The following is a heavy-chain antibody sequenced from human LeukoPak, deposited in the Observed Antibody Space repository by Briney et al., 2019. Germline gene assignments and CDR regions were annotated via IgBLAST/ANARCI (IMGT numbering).Heavy chain of an antibody. J-gene: IGHJ3*02. CDR2: IIPIFGTA. CDR1: GGTFSSYA. Sequence: GASVKVSCKASGGTFSSYAISWVRQAPGQGLEWMGGIIPIFGTANYAQKFQGRVTITRNTSISTAYMELSSLRSEDTAVYYCARGIDDFWSGYDAFDIWGQGTMVTVSS. CDR3: ARGIDDFWSGYDAFDI. D-gene: IGHD3-3*01. V-gene: IGHV1-69*05.